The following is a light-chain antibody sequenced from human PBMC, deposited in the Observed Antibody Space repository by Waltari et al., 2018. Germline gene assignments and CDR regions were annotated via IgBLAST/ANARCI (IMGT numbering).Light chain of an antibody. Sequence: QSALTQPASVSGSPGQSITMSCTGSGSEAGSYNLVSWYQQHPGKAPKLIIYEDTKWPSGISNRFSASKSDNTASLTISGLQAEDEAEYYCCSYAGSGSWVFGGGTKLTVL. V-gene: IGLV2-23*01. CDR3: CSYAGSGSWV. J-gene: IGLJ3*02. CDR1: GSEAGSYNL. CDR2: EDT.